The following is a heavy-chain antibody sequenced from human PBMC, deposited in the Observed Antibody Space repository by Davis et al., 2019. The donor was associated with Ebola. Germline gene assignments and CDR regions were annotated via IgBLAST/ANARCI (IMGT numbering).Heavy chain of an antibody. J-gene: IGHJ5*02. V-gene: IGHV4-31*03. CDR3: ARGEAAAVFSYNWFDP. CDR1: GASISTGAHY. CDR2: IYNTGYR. Sequence: MPSETLSLTCSVSGASISTGAHYWSWIRQRPGKGLEYIGYIYNTGYRYYNPSLESRVTLSLDTSNNQFSLNLRSVTAADTAIYYCARGEAAAVFSYNWFDPWGRGTLVTVSS. D-gene: IGHD6-13*01.